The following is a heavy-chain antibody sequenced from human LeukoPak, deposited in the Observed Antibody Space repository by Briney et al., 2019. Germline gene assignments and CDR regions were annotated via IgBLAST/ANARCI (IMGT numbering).Heavy chain of an antibody. CDR1: GGSFSGYY. CDR2: INHSGST. CDR3: AREGGKGSGYYTGY. V-gene: IGHV4-34*01. Sequence: SETLSLTCAVYGGSFSGYYWSWIRQPPGKGLEWIGEINHSGSTNYNPSLKSRVTISVDTSKNQFSLKLSSVTAADTAVYYCAREGGKGSGYYTGYWGQGTLVIVSS. D-gene: IGHD3-3*01. J-gene: IGHJ4*02.